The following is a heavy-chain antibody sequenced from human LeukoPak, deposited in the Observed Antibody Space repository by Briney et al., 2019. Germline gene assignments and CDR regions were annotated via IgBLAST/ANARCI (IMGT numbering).Heavy chain of an antibody. CDR3: AREVRYQLLLLGNYFDY. CDR2: ISSSGSTI. CDR1: GFTFSNAW. V-gene: IGHV3-11*04. Sequence: GGSLRLSCAASGFTFSNAWMSWVRQAPGKGLEWVSYISSSGSTIYYADSVKGRFTISRDNAKNSLYLQMNSLRAEDTAVYYCAREVRYQLLLLGNYFDYWGQGTLVTVSS. D-gene: IGHD2-2*01. J-gene: IGHJ4*02.